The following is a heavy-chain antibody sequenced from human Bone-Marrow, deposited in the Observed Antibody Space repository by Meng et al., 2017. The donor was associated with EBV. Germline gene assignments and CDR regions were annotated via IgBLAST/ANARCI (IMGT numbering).Heavy chain of an antibody. V-gene: IGHV3-11*01. J-gene: IGHJ4*02. CDR1: GFTFSDYY. CDR2: ISSSGSTM. Sequence: AQVVESGGGLVKPGGSLRLSCAASGFTFSDYYMSWIRQAPGKGLEWVSYISSSGSTMYYADSVKGRFTISRDNAKNSLYLQMNSLRADDTAVYYCARAFRSGYDYYWGQGTLVTVSS. D-gene: IGHD5-12*01. CDR3: ARAFRSGYDYY.